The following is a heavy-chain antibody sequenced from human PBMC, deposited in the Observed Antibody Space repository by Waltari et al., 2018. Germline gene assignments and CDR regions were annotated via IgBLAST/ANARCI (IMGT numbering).Heavy chain of an antibody. CDR2: VNSACTKA. Sequence: QAPGEGLEWIAGVNSACTKAYYAESVKGRFTISKDNSKNMEYLELSSLRVENTATYYGAKRGGTGTVAVGGIHCDHWGQGTLVTVSS. CDR3: AKRGGTGTVAVGGIHCDH. V-gene: IGHV3-23*01. D-gene: IGHD1-26*01. J-gene: IGHJ4*02.